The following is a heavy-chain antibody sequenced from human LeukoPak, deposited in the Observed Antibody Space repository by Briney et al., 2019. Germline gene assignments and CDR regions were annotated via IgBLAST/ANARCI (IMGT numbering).Heavy chain of an antibody. CDR3: ARVGGLTSSWYWFDP. CDR1: GFTFSSYG. CDR2: ISYDGSNK. Sequence: GGSLRLSCAASGFTFSSYGMHWVRQAPGKGLEWVAVISYDGSNKYYADSVKGRFTISRDNSKNTLYLQMNSLRAEDTAVYYCARVGGLTSSWYWFDPWGQGTLVTVSS. D-gene: IGHD6-13*01. V-gene: IGHV3-30*03. J-gene: IGHJ5*02.